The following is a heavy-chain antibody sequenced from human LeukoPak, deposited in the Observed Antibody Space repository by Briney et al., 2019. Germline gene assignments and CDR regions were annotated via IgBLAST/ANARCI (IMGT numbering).Heavy chain of an antibody. CDR2: IYTSGST. Sequence: SETLSLTCTVSGGSISSYYWSWIRQPAGKGLEWIGRIYTSGSTNYNPSLKSRVTISVDTSKNQFSLKLSSVTAADTAVYYCARHDMTTVIFDYWGQGTLVTVSS. J-gene: IGHJ4*02. CDR1: GGSISSYY. V-gene: IGHV4-4*07. D-gene: IGHD4-17*01. CDR3: ARHDMTTVIFDY.